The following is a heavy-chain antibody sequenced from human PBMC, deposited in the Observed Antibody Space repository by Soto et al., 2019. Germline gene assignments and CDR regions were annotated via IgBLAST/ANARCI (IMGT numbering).Heavy chain of an antibody. D-gene: IGHD3-3*02. CDR2: MNPNSGNT. CDR1: GYTFTSYD. J-gene: IGHJ5*02. CDR3: ARAPIYGSSNYWFDP. V-gene: IGHV1-8*01. Sequence: GASVKVSCKAAGYTFTSYDINWVRQATGQGPEWMGRMNPNSGNTAYAQKFQGRVTMTRDTSISTAYMELSSLRNEDTAVYYCARAPIYGSSNYWFDPWGQGTLVTVAS.